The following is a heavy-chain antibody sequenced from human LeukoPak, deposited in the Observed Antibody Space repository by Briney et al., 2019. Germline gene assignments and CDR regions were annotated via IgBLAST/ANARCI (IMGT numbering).Heavy chain of an antibody. CDR1: GYTFTSYG. CDR2: ISAYNGNT. J-gene: IGHJ1*01. D-gene: IGHD3-16*02. V-gene: IGHV1-18*01. CDR3: ARDPLGELSLHFQH. Sequence: ASVKVSCKASGYTFTSYGISWVRQAPGQGLEWMGWISAYNGNTNYAQKLQGRVTMTTDTSTSTAYMELRSLGSDDTAVYYCARDPLGELSLHFQHWGQGTLVTVSS.